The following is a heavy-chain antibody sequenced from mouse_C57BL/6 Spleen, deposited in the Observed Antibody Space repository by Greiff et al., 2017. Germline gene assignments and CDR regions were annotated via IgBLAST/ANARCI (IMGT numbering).Heavy chain of an antibody. CDR2: IDPETGGT. J-gene: IGHJ2*01. CDR3: TRLKEFDY. Sequence: VQLKQSGAELVRPGASVTLSCTASGYTFTDYEMHWVKQTPVHGLEWIGAIDPETGGTAYNQTFKGKAILTADKSSSTAYMELRSLTSEYSAVYYCTRLKEFDYWGQGTTLTVSS. CDR1: GYTFTDYE. V-gene: IGHV1-15*01.